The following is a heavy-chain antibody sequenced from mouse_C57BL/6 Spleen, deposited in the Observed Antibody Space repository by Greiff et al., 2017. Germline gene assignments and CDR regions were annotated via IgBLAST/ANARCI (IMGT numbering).Heavy chain of an antibody. J-gene: IGHJ4*01. D-gene: IGHD4-1*01. CDR3: ARSMGRLGEVDY. CDR1: GYTFTSYW. CDR2: INPSNGGT. V-gene: IGHV1-53*01. Sequence: VQLQQSGTELVKPGASVKLSCKASGYTFTSYWMHWVKQRPGQGLEWIGNINPSNGGTNYNEKFKSKATLTVDKSSSTAYMQLSSLTSEDSAVYYCARSMGRLGEVDYWGQGTSVTVSS.